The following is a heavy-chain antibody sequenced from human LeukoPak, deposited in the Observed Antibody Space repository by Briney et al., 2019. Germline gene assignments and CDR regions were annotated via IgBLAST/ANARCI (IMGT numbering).Heavy chain of an antibody. CDR3: ARRSSIAAHRVQYYFDY. J-gene: IGHJ4*02. V-gene: IGHV4-59*01. CDR1: GGSISSYY. D-gene: IGHD6-6*01. Sequence: PSETLSLTCTVSGGSISSYYWSWIRQPPGKGLEWIGYIHYSGSTNYNPSLKSRVTISVDTSKNQFSLKLSSVTAADTAVYYCARRSSIAAHRVQYYFDYWGQGTLVTVSS. CDR2: IHYSGST.